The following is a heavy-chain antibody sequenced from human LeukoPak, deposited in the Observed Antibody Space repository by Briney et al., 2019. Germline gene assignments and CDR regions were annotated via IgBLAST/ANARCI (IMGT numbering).Heavy chain of an antibody. CDR1: GYTLTELS. D-gene: IGHD2/OR15-2a*01. V-gene: IGHV1-24*01. CDR2: FDPEDGEI. CDR3: ATALYDPQLPFDY. Sequence: ASVKVSCKVSGYTLTELSMHWVRQAPGKGLEWMGGFDPEDGEIIYAQKFQGRVTMTEDTSTDTAYMELSSLRSEDTAVYYCATALYDPQLPFDYWGQGTLVTVSS. J-gene: IGHJ4*02.